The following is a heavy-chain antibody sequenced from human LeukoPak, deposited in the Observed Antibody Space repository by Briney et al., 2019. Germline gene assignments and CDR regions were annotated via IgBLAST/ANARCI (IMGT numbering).Heavy chain of an antibody. D-gene: IGHD1-26*01. J-gene: IGHJ3*02. V-gene: IGHV4-59*13. Sequence: SETLSLTCTVSGGSISSYYWSWLREPPGKGLEWIGYIYYSGSTNYNPSLKSRVTISVDTSKNQFSLKLSSVTAADTAVYYCARERMGEGSPRVGATNDAFDIWGQGTMVTVSS. CDR1: GGSISSYY. CDR3: ARERMGEGSPRVGATNDAFDI. CDR2: IYYSGST.